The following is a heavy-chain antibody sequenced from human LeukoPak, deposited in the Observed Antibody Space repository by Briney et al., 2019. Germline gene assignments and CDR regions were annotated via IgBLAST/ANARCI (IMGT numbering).Heavy chain of an antibody. CDR3: ARVVGREVDY. V-gene: IGHV6-1*01. Sequence: SQTLSLTCAISGDSVSSNSAAWNWIRQSPSRGLEWLGRTYYRSKWYNGYAVSVKSRITVKPDTSKNQFSLQLNSVTPDDTAVYYCARVVGREVDYWGQGTLVTVSS. J-gene: IGHJ4*02. D-gene: IGHD1-26*01. CDR2: TYYRSKWYN. CDR1: GDSVSSNSAA.